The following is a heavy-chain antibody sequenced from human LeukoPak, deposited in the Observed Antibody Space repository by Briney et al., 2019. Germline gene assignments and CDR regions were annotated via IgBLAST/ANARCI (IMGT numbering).Heavy chain of an antibody. CDR3: ARHFDYDSAGDPFDI. J-gene: IGHJ3*02. CDR1: GGSINRYY. D-gene: IGHD3-10*01. V-gene: IGHV4-59*08. Sequence: SETLSLTCTVSGGSINRYYWSWVRQPPGKALECVGYDYSSGSTNYNPSLKSRATISIDTSNNHFSLRLTSVTAADTAMYYCARHFDYDSAGDPFDIWGQGTMVTVSS. CDR2: DYSSGST.